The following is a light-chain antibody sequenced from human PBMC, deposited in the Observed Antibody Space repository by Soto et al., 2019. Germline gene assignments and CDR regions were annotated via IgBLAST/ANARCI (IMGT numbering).Light chain of an antibody. CDR2: GNS. CDR1: SSNIGAGYD. J-gene: IGLJ3*02. Sequence: QLVLTQPPSVSGAPRQRVTISCTGSSSNIGAGYDVHWYQQLPGTAPKVLIYGNSNRPSGVSDRFSGSKSGTSASLAISGLQAGDEADYYCQSYDSSLSGVVFGGGTKLTVL. CDR3: QSYDSSLSGVV. V-gene: IGLV1-40*01.